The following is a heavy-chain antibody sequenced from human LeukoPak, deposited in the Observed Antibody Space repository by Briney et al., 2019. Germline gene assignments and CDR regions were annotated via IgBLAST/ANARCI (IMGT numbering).Heavy chain of an antibody. D-gene: IGHD2-2*01. V-gene: IGHV3-7*01. J-gene: IGHJ6*03. CDR3: ARAGYCTSNSCYSLNFYYMDV. Sequence: PGGSLRLSCAASGFTFRSYRMSWVRQAPGKGLEWVANIKEDANEEYYVDSVRGRFIISRDNAKNSLFLQMYSLRADDAAVYYCARAGYCTSNSCYSLNFYYMDVWGKGTTVAVSS. CDR2: IKEDANEE. CDR1: GFTFRSYR.